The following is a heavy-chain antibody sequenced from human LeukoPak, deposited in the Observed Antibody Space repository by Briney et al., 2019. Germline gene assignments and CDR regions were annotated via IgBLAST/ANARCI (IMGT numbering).Heavy chain of an antibody. D-gene: IGHD2-15*01. CDR3: ARVAIDGNCYQSDY. Sequence: GGSLRLSCVASGFTFSNYAMTWVRQTPGKGLEGVSTISGRDISTYYPDSVKGRFTISRDNSKNTLYLQMNNLRAEDTAVYYCARVAIDGNCYQSDYWGQGALVTVSS. V-gene: IGHV3-23*01. CDR1: GFTFSNYA. CDR2: ISGRDIST. J-gene: IGHJ4*02.